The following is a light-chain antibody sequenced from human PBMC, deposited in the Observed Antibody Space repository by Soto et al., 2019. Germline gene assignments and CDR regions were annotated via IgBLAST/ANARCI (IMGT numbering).Light chain of an antibody. Sequence: EIVLTQSPGTLSLSPGERATLSCKASQSVSSNFLAWYQRKPGQAPRLLIYGSSYRATDIPYRFSGRWSGTDFTLTITRLAPEDFAVYYCQQYGTSPPTFGQGTKVEI. CDR2: GSS. J-gene: IGKJ1*01. CDR3: QQYGTSPPT. V-gene: IGKV3-20*01. CDR1: QSVSSNF.